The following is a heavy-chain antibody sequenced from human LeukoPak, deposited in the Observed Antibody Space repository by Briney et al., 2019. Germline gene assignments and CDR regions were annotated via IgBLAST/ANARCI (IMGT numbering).Heavy chain of an antibody. V-gene: IGHV3-30*02. Sequence: PGGSLRLSCAASGFTFSNYGVHWVRQAPGKGLEWVSFIRFDGSNKYYADSVKGRFTISRDNAKNSLYLQMNSLRAEDTAVYYCARDHGYYYDSSGYYVDYWGQGTLVTVSS. CDR3: ARDHGYYYDSSGYYVDY. CDR2: IRFDGSNK. CDR1: GFTFSNYG. D-gene: IGHD3-22*01. J-gene: IGHJ4*02.